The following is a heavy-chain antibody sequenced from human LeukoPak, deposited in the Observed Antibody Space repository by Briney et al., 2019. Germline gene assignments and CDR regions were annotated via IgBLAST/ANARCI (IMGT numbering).Heavy chain of an antibody. J-gene: IGHJ5*02. CDR2: VASSGTS. D-gene: IGHD2-21*02. CDR3: ARVVRGVVTSNWFDP. V-gene: IGHV4-59*01. Sequence: PSETLSLTCTVSGDSLNTYYWTWIRQTPGKELEWIGFVASSGTSNYNPFLKSRVSISIDTSKNQFSLALTSVTPADTAVYYCARVVRGVVTSNWFDPWGQGTLVSVSS. CDR1: GDSLNTYY.